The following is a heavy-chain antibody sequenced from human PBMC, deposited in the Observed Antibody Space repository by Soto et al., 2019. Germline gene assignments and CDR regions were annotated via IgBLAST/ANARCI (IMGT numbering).Heavy chain of an antibody. J-gene: IGHJ4*02. CDR2: ISGSCGST. D-gene: IGHD6-13*01. V-gene: IGHV3-23*01. CDR1: GFTFSSYA. CDR3: AKDRGKKLGTYLDY. Sequence: GGSLSLYCAASGFTFSSYAMSWVRQAPGKGLEWVSAISGSCGSTYYADSVKGRFTIARDNSKNTLYLQMNSLRAEDTAVYYCAKDRGKKLGTYLDYWGQGTLVTVSS.